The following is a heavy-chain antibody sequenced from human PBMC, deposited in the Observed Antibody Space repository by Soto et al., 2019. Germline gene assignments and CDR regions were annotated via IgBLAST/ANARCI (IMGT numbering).Heavy chain of an antibody. V-gene: IGHV2-5*01. J-gene: IGHJ5*02. CDR2: IYWNDDK. CDR1: GFSLSTSGVG. D-gene: IGHD6-19*01. CDR3: AKSGSSGCYGWFAP. Sequence: QITLKESGPTLVKPTQTLTMTCIFSGFSLSTSGVGVGWIRQPPGKALEWLGFIYWNDDKRYSPSLKSRLTIAKDTSKNHVGLTMTNMDPVDTATYSCAKSGSSGCYGWFAPWGQGTLVTVSS.